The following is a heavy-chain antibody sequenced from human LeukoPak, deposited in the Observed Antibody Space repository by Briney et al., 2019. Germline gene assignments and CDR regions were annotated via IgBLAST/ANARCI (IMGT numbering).Heavy chain of an antibody. J-gene: IGHJ4*02. CDR3: ASSARGHLDY. Sequence: PSETLSLTCTVSGGSISSRSYYWGWIRQPPGKGLEWIGSIYYSGSTYYNPSLKSRVTISVDTSKNQFSLKLSSVTAADTAVYYCASSARGHLDYWGQGTLVTVSS. V-gene: IGHV4-39*01. CDR1: GGSISSRSYY. CDR2: IYYSGST. D-gene: IGHD3-10*01.